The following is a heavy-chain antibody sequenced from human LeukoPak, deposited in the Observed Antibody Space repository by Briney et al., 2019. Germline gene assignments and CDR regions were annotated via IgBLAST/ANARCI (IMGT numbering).Heavy chain of an antibody. CDR3: ARDGSGRLPRQYYRLFDP. J-gene: IGHJ5*02. CDR2: IYYSGST. V-gene: IGHV4-31*03. CDR1: GGSISSGGYY. Sequence: SETLSLTCTVSGGSISSGGYYWSWIRQHPGKGLEWIGYIYYSGSTYYNPSLKSRVTISVDTSKNQFSLKLSSVTAADTAVYYCARDGSGRLPRQYYRLFDPWGQGTLVTVSS. D-gene: IGHD3-10*01.